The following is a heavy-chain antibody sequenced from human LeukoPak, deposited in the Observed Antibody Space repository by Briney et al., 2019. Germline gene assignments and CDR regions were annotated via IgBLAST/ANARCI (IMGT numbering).Heavy chain of an antibody. CDR2: ISSSGSTI. D-gene: IGHD3-10*01. CDR3: AGDPGTYFASDY. CDR1: GFTFSDYY. V-gene: IGHV3-11*01. Sequence: PGGSLRLSCAASGFTFSDYYMNWIRQAPGKGLEWVSYISSSGSTIYYADSAKGRFTISRDNSKNSLYLQMNSLRAEDTAVYYCAGDPGTYFASDYWGQGTLVTVSS. J-gene: IGHJ4*02.